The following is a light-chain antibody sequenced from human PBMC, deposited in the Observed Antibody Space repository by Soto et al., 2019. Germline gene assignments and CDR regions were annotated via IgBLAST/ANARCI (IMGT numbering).Light chain of an antibody. J-gene: IGKJ3*01. CDR1: QSVSRY. CDR3: QQRSNWLFT. CDR2: DAS. Sequence: EIVLTQSPATLSLSPGERATLSCRASQSVSRYLAWYQRKHGQAPRLLIYDASNRATGIPARFSGSGSGTDFTLTISSLEPEDFAVYYCQQRSNWLFTFDPGNKVDIK. V-gene: IGKV3-11*01.